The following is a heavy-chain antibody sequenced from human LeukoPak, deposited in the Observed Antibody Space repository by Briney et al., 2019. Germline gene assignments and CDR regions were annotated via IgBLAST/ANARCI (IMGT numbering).Heavy chain of an antibody. CDR2: INPSGGST. J-gene: IGHJ1*01. CDR1: GYTFTGYY. V-gene: IGHV1-46*01. Sequence: ASVKVSCKASGYTFTGYYMHWVRQAPGQGLEWMGIINPSGGSTNYAQKFQGRVTMTSDTSTSTVYMELSSLISEDTAVYYCARSDAPQHWGQGTLVTVSS. CDR3: ARSDAPQH.